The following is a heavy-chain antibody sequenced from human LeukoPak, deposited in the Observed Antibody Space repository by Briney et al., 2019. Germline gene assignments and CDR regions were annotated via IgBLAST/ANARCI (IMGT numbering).Heavy chain of an antibody. V-gene: IGHV4-4*07. J-gene: IGHJ4*02. CDR2: IYTSGSA. Sequence: TSETLSLTCTVSGGSISSYSWSWIRQPAGKGLEWIGRIYTSGSANYNPSLKRRVTMSVDTSKNQFSLKLSSVTAADTAVYYCAGGDTAMVKDWGQGTLVTVSS. D-gene: IGHD5-18*01. CDR3: AGGDTAMVKD. CDR1: GGSISSYS.